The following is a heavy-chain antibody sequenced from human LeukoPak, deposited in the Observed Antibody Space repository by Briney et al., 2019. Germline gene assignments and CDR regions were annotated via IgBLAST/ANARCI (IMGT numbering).Heavy chain of an antibody. V-gene: IGHV4-4*07. D-gene: IGHD2-2*01. Sequence: SETLSLTCTVSGGSISSYYWSWIRQPAGKGLEWIGRIYTSGSSNYNPSLKSRVTMSVDTSKNQFPLKLSSVTAADTAVYYCARDCSSTSCYASGGIDYWGQETLVTVSS. J-gene: IGHJ4*02. CDR3: ARDCSSTSCYASGGIDY. CDR1: GGSISSYY. CDR2: IYTSGSS.